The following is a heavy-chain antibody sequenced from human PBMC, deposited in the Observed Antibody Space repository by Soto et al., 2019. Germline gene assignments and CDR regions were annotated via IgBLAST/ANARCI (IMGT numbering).Heavy chain of an antibody. CDR1: GFTFSTYW. Sequence: EVQLVESGGGLVQPGGSLRLSCAASGFTFSTYWMHWVRQAPEKGLLWVSHINGGGSYTDFADSVKGRFTISRDNAKNTVYLQMQSLRVEDTAVYFCVRTWHGFDIWGPGTMVTVSS. V-gene: IGHV3-74*01. J-gene: IGHJ3*02. CDR2: INGGGSYT. CDR3: VRTWHGFDI.